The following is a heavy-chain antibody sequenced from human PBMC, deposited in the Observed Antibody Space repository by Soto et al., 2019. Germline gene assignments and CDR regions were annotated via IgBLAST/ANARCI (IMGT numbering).Heavy chain of an antibody. Sequence: GASVKVSCKASGGTFSSYAISWVRQAPGQGLEWMGGIIPIFGTANYAQKFQGRVTITADESTSTAYMELSSLRSEDTAVYYCARDYDFWSGYVANPPNREDYYYYGMDVWGQGTTVTVSS. D-gene: IGHD3-3*01. CDR2: IIPIFGTA. CDR1: GGTFSSYA. V-gene: IGHV1-69*13. CDR3: ARDYDFWSGYVANPPNREDYYYYGMDV. J-gene: IGHJ6*02.